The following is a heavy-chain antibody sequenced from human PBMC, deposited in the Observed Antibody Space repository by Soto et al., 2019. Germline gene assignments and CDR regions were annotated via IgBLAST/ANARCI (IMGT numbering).Heavy chain of an antibody. Sequence: QEQLQQWGAGLLKPSETLSLTCAVYVGSFSDFYWSWIRQPPGKGLEWIGEGNHGGSTNYNPSLRSRVAISVDTSQSQFSLRLSSVTAADTAVYYCARGGTSMVTRAFDIWGQGTMVTVSS. CDR3: ARGGTSMVTRAFDI. CDR1: VGSFSDFY. J-gene: IGHJ3*02. D-gene: IGHD5-18*01. V-gene: IGHV4-34*01. CDR2: GNHGGST.